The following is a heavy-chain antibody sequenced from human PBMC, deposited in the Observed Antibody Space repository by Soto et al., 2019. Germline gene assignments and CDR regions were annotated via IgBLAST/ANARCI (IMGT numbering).Heavy chain of an antibody. CDR1: EFTFSRYA. CDR2: ISYDGSDK. V-gene: IGHV3-30-3*01. J-gene: IGHJ6*02. CDR3: ARPVDYGSYYYAMDV. Sequence: QVQLVESGGGVVQPGRSLRLSCAASEFTFSRYAMHWVRQARGKGLEWVAVISYDGSDKYYADSVEGRFTISRDNSKNTLYLQMNSLRAEDTAVYYCARPVDYGSYYYAMDVWGQGTTVTVSS. D-gene: IGHD4-17*01.